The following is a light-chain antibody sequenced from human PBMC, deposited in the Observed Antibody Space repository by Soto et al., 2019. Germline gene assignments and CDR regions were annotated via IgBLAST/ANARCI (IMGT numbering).Light chain of an antibody. CDR1: QSVSSN. CDR3: QQYNNWPPSYT. CDR2: GAS. Sequence: EIVMTQSPATLSVSPGERATLSCRASQSVSSNLAWYQQKPGQAPRLLIYGASTRATGIPARWSGSGSGTEFTLTISSLQSEDFALYYCQQYNNWPPSYTFGQGTKLEIK. V-gene: IGKV3-15*01. J-gene: IGKJ2*01.